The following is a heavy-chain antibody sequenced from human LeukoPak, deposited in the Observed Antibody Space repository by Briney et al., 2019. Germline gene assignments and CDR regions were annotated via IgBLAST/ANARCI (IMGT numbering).Heavy chain of an antibody. CDR3: ARAPFYGSNSRGAFDI. CDR2: IHHSGTT. V-gene: IGHV4-59*01. CDR1: GGSISSDY. D-gene: IGHD4-23*01. Sequence: PSETLSLTCTVSGGSISSDYWSWLRQPPGKGLEWIAYIHHSGTTNYNPSLKSRVTMSVDTSKNQFSLKLSSVTAADTAVYYCARAPFYGSNSRGAFDIWGQGTMVAVSS. J-gene: IGHJ3*02.